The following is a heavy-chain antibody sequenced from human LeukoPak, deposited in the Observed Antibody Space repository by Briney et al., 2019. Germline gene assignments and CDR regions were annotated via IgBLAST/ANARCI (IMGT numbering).Heavy chain of an antibody. Sequence: TGGSLRLSCAASKFIFSKYWMSWVRQAPGKGLEWVANIREDGTEKNYVDSVKGRFTISRDNAKNSLFLQMSNLRDDDTAVYYCARSGEQWLEAFDYWGQGTLVTVSS. CDR2: IREDGTEK. V-gene: IGHV3-7*01. CDR1: KFIFSKYW. J-gene: IGHJ4*02. CDR3: ARSGEQWLEAFDY. D-gene: IGHD6-19*01.